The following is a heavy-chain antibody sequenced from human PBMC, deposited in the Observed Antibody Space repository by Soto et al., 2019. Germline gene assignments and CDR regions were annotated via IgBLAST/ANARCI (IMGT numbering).Heavy chain of an antibody. Sequence: ASVKVSCKASGGTFSSYAISWVRQAPGQGLEWMGGIIPIFGTANYAQKFQGRVTITADESTSTAYMELSSLRSEDTAVYYCARGRITIFGVVITPPTYYYGMDVWGQGTTVTVSS. CDR3: ARGRITIFGVVITPPTYYYGMDV. CDR1: GGTFSSYA. D-gene: IGHD3-3*01. CDR2: IIPIFGTA. J-gene: IGHJ6*02. V-gene: IGHV1-69*13.